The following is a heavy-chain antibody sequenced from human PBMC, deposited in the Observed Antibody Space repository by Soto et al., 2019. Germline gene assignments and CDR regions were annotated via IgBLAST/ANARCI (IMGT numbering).Heavy chain of an antibody. Sequence: GGSLRLSCAASGFTFSSYEMNWVRQAPGKGLEWVSYISSSGSTIYYADSVKGRFTISRDNAKNSLYLQMNSLRAEDTAVYYCARDRGVGATSYFDYWGQGTLVTVYS. J-gene: IGHJ4*02. CDR3: ARDRGVGATSYFDY. V-gene: IGHV3-48*03. CDR1: GFTFSSYE. CDR2: ISSSGSTI. D-gene: IGHD1-26*01.